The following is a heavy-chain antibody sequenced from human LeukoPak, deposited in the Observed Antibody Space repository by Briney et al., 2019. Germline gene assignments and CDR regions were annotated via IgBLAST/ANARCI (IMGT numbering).Heavy chain of an antibody. J-gene: IGHJ4*02. CDR2: IYYSGST. D-gene: IGHD3-10*01. V-gene: IGHV4-59*01. CDR3: ARDGYYGSGSYY. Sequence: SQTLSLTCTVSGGSISSYYWSWIRQRPGKGLEGIGYIYYSGSTNYNPSLKSRVTISVDTSKNQFSLKLSSVTAADTAVYYCARDGYYGSGSYYWGQGTLVTVSS. CDR1: GGSISSYY.